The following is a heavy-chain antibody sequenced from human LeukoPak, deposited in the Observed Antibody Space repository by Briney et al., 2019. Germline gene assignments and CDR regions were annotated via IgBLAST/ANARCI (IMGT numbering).Heavy chain of an antibody. V-gene: IGHV3-11*01. D-gene: IGHD3-10*01. J-gene: IGHJ6*03. CDR2: ISSSGSTI. CDR3: ARAKLLLWFGELNVYYMDV. Sequence: GGSLRLSCAASGFTFSDYYVSWIRQAPGKGLEWVSYISSSGSTIYYADSVKGRFTISRDNAKNSLYLQMNSLRAEDTAVYYCARAKLLLWFGELNVYYMDVWGKGTTVTISS. CDR1: GFTFSDYY.